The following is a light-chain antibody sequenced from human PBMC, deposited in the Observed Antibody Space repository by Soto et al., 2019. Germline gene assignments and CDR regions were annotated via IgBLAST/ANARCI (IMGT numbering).Light chain of an antibody. CDR3: QQYSSSPQT. Sequence: EIVLTQSPGTLSLSPGERATLSCRASHSVSSTYLAWYQQKTGQAPRLLIYGAAIRATGIPDRISGSGSGTDFTLTISRLEPEDFAVYYCQQYSSSPQTFCGGTTVEIK. J-gene: IGKJ4*01. CDR2: GAA. CDR1: HSVSSTY. V-gene: IGKV3-20*01.